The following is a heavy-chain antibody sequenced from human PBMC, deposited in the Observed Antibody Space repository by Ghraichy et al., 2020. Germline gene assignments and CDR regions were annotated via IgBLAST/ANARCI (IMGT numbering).Heavy chain of an antibody. Sequence: GGSLRLSCAASGFTFSSYAMSWVRQAPGKGLEWVSAISGSGGSTYYADSVKGRFTISRDNSKNTLYLQMNSLRAEDTAVYYCAKDEGRGLLLRDAFDIWGQGTMVTVSS. CDR2: ISGSGGST. CDR1: GFTFSSYA. CDR3: AKDEGRGLLLRDAFDI. D-gene: IGHD3-22*01. J-gene: IGHJ3*02. V-gene: IGHV3-23*01.